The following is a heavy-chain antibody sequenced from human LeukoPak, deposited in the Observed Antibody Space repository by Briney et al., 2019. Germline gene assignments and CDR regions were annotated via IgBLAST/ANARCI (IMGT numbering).Heavy chain of an antibody. J-gene: IGHJ4*02. V-gene: IGHV4-4*07. Sequence: SETLSLTCTVSGGSISSYYWSWIRQPAGKGLEWIGRIYTSGSTNYNPSLKSRVTMSVDTSKNQFTLKLSSVTAADTAVYYCARDGYSYGFYYFDYWGQGTLVTASS. CDR1: GGSISSYY. D-gene: IGHD5-18*01. CDR3: ARDGYSYGFYYFDY. CDR2: IYTSGST.